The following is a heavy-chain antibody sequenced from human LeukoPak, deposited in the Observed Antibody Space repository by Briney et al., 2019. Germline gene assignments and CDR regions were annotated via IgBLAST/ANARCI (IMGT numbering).Heavy chain of an antibody. CDR1: GFTVSTNY. V-gene: IGHV3-53*04. CDR3: ATMVGPHAFDI. CDR2: IYSGGST. Sequence: GGSPRLSCTASGFTVSTNYMIWVRQAPGRGLEWVSVIYSGGSTYYADSVKGRFTISRHTSKNTLYLQMNSLRAEDTAVYYCATMVGPHAFDIWGQGTMVTVSS. D-gene: IGHD1-26*01. J-gene: IGHJ3*02.